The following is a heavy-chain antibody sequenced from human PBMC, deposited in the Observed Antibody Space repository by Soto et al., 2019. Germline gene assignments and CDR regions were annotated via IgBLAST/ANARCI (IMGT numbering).Heavy chain of an antibody. CDR1: GDSISTYY. J-gene: IGHJ4*02. CDR2: LYYGRSA. V-gene: IGHV4-59*01. CDR3: ARHPGYGLYYFDY. D-gene: IGHD5-18*01. Sequence: SETLSLTCAVSGDSISTYYCMWIRQPPGKGLESIGYLYYGRSANYNPSLKSRVTLSVDTSTNQCSLTLSSMTAADTAVYYCARHPGYGLYYFDYWGQGTLVTVSS.